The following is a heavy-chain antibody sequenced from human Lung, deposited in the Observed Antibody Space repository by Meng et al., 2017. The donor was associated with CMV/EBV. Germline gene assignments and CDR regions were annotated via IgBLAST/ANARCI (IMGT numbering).Heavy chain of an antibody. J-gene: IGHJ6*02. CDR3: ARVSGYYYYVMDV. V-gene: IGHV4-59*01. CDR1: GGSISSYY. CDR2: IYYSGST. Sequence: SETLSLXXTVSGGSISSYYWSWIRQPPGKGLEWIGYIYYSGSTNYNPSLKSRVTISVDTSKNQFSLKLSSVTAADTAVYYCARVSGYYYYVMDVWGQGTTVTVSS. D-gene: IGHD3-3*01.